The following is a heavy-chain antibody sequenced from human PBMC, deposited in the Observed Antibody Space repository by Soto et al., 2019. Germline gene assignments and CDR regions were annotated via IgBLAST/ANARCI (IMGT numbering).Heavy chain of an antibody. J-gene: IGHJ6*02. D-gene: IGHD2-21*02. CDR2: IYWDDDK. V-gene: IGHV2-5*02. Sequence: QITLKESGPTLVKPTQTLTLTCTFSGFALSYTGEGVGCIRQPPGKALELLALIYWDDDKRYNPSLRSRLTITKATSKKQVVLTLTNMDPVDTATYYCVQRRCGGDCLTFDSSHAYYGLDVWGQGTTVTVSS. CDR3: VQRRCGGDCLTFDSSHAYYGLDV. CDR1: GFALSYTGEG.